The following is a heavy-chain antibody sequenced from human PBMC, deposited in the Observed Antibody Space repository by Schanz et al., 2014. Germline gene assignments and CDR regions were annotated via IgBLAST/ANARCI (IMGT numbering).Heavy chain of an antibody. D-gene: IGHD1-26*01. Sequence: EVQLLESGGGLVQPGGSLRLSCAASGFNFSDYAMCWVRQAPGKGLEWVSYISTTGSTIYYADSVKGRFTISRDNAENTLFLQMNSLRAEDTAVYYCARDHTTESYYSAGPPIDYWGQGTLLTVSS. CDR2: ISTTGSTI. CDR1: GFNFSDYA. J-gene: IGHJ4*02. V-gene: IGHV3-48*01. CDR3: ARDHTTESYYSAGPPIDY.